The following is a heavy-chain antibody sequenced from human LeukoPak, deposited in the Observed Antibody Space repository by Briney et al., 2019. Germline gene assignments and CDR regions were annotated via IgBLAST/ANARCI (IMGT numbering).Heavy chain of an antibody. J-gene: IGHJ4*02. V-gene: IGHV4-59*08. CDR3: ASGGLRGFFDY. D-gene: IGHD3-10*01. CDR1: GGSISSYY. CDR2: IYYSGST. Sequence: SETLSLTCTVSGGSISSYYWSWIRQPPGKGLEWIGYIYYSGSTNYNPSLKSRVTISVGTSKNQFSLKLSSVTAADTAVYYCASGGLRGFFDYWGQGTLVTVSS.